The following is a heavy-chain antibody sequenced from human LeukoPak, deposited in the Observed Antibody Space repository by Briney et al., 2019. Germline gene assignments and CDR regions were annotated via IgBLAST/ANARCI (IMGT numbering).Heavy chain of an antibody. CDR2: IYFTGNA. D-gene: IGHD6-6*01. CDR1: GGSISGSSYY. Sequence: SETLSLTCTVSGGSISGSSYYWGWIRQPPGKGLEWIGSIYFTGNAYYNPSLKSRVTISVDTSKNQFSLIPRSVTAADTAVYYCARSLRGAAHHFDYWGQGTLVTVSS. CDR3: ARSLRGAAHHFDY. V-gene: IGHV4-39*01. J-gene: IGHJ4*02.